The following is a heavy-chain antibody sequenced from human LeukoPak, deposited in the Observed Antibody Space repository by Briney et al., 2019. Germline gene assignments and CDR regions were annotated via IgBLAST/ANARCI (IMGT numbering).Heavy chain of an antibody. CDR3: ARAGPPGTRPYYYGSGSYRPSYYFDY. V-gene: IGHV1-2*02. CDR1: GYTFTGYY. D-gene: IGHD3-10*01. CDR2: INPNSGGT. Sequence: ASVKVSCKASGYTFTGYYMHWVRQAPGQGLEWMGWINPNSGGTNYAQKFQGRVTMTRDTSISTAYMELSRLRSDDTAMYYCARAGPPGTRPYYYGSGSYRPSYYFDYWGQGTLVTVSS. J-gene: IGHJ4*02.